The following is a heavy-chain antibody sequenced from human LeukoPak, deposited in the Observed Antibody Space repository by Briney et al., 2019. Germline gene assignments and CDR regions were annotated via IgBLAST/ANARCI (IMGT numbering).Heavy chain of an antibody. J-gene: IGHJ4*02. D-gene: IGHD5-24*01. CDR1: GGSFSGYY. Sequence: ASETPSLTCAVYGGSFSGYYWSWIRQPPGKGLEWIGEINHSGSTNYNPSLKSRVTISVDTSKNQFSLKLSSVTAADTAVYYCARLDRDGYNFVDYWGQGTLVTVSS. CDR3: ARLDRDGYNFVDY. CDR2: INHSGST. V-gene: IGHV4-34*01.